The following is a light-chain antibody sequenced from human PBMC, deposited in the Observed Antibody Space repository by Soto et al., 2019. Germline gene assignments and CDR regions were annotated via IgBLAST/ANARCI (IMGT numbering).Light chain of an antibody. J-gene: IGKJ1*01. CDR3: QQYNSWPRT. CDR2: GSS. V-gene: IGKV3-20*01. Sequence: EIMLTQSPGTLSLSPGERATLSCRTSQYISSSYLAWFQQKPGQAPRLLMYGSSTRATGIPDRFSGSGSGTEFTLTISSLQSEDFATYYCQQYNSWPRTFGQGTKVDIK. CDR1: QYISSSY.